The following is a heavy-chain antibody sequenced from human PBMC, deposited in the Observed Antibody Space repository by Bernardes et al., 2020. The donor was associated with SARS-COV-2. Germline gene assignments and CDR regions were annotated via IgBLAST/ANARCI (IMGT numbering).Heavy chain of an antibody. CDR1: GFTVSNNY. V-gene: IGHV3-66*01. Sequence: GGSLRLSCAASGFTVSNNYMSWVRQAPGKGLEWVSVIDSAGNTYYGDSVRGRFTISRDSSKNTLYLQMNSLRAEDTAVYYCARDLDSSDRGYFDLWGQGTLVTVSS. CDR2: IDSAGNT. J-gene: IGHJ4*02. CDR3: ARDLDSSDRGYFDL. D-gene: IGHD3-22*01.